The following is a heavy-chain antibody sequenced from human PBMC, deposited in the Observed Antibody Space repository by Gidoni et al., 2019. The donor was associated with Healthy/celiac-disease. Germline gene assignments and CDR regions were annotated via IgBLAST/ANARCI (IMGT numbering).Heavy chain of an antibody. CDR1: GYSISSGYY. CDR3: ARDREGATRIDY. J-gene: IGHJ4*02. V-gene: IGHV4-38-2*02. Sequence: QVQLQESGPGLVKPSETLALTCSVSGYSISSGYYWGWIRQPPVKGLEWIGGIYHSGSTYYNPSLKSRVTISVDTSKNQFSMKLSSVTAADTAVYYCARDREGATRIDYWGQGTLVTVSS. CDR2: IYHSGST. D-gene: IGHD1-26*01.